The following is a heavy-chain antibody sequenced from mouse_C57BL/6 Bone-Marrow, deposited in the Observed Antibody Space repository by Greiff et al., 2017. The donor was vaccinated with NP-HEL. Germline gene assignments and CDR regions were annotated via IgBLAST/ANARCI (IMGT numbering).Heavy chain of an antibody. D-gene: IGHD2-10*02. J-gene: IGHJ4*01. Sequence: QVQLKQSGPELVKPGASVKISCKASGYAFSSSWMNWVKQRPGKGLEWIGRIYPGDGDTNYNGKFKGKATMTADKSSSTAYMQLSSLTSEDSAVYFCARSKYGKYYYAMDDWGQGTSVTVSS. CDR2: IYPGDGDT. CDR3: ARSKYGKYYYAMDD. CDR1: GYAFSSSW. V-gene: IGHV1-82*01.